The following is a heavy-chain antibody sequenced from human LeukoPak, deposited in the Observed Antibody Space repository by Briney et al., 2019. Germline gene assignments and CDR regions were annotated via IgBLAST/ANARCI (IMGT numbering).Heavy chain of an antibody. CDR2: ISGGGDIT. D-gene: IGHD2-21*02. Sequence: GGSLRLSCAASGFNLANHARSWVRQTPGKGLEWGSAISGGGDITYYADSVKGRVTISRDNSRDTLFLQMHSLRPGDTAVYYCVREDTPATANYWGQGTLVTISS. CDR3: VREDTPATANY. V-gene: IGHV3-23*01. CDR1: GFNLANHA. J-gene: IGHJ4*02.